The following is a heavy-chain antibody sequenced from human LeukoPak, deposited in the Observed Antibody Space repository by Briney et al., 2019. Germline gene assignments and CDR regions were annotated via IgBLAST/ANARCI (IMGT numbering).Heavy chain of an antibody. CDR2: IFYSGST. D-gene: IGHD3-16*01. Sequence: PSETLSLTCTVSGGSISTSNYYWGWIRQPPGKGLEWIGNIFYSGSTYYGPSLKSRLTISLDTSRNQFSLKLNSVTAADTAVYYCARRLRPYYMDVWGKGTTVTISS. V-gene: IGHV4-39*07. CDR3: ARRLRPYYMDV. J-gene: IGHJ6*03. CDR1: GGSISTSNYY.